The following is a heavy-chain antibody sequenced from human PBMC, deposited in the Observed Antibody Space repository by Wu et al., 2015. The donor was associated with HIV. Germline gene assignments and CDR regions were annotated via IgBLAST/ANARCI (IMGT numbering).Heavy chain of an antibody. CDR3: ARLGYSSSSVQYYYYMDV. Sequence: QVHLVQSGTEVKKPGASVKVSCKASGYTFTGYFMHWVRLAPGQGLEWMGWINLNSGATNYAQKFQGRVTMTRDTSISTAYMELNRMRSDDTAVFYCARLGYSSSSVQYYYYMDVWGKGTAVTVSS. CDR2: INLNSGAT. J-gene: IGHJ6*03. CDR1: GYTFTGYF. D-gene: IGHD6-6*01. V-gene: IGHV1-2*02.